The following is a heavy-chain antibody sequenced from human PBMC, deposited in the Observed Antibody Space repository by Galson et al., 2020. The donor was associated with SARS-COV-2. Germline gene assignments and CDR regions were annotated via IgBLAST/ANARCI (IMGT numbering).Heavy chain of an antibody. CDR2: IKSSGDT. CDR3: ARGRQGVVPSPVLGLGPFYSYYYMDV. J-gene: IGHJ6*03. Sequence: SETLSLTCAVYGGSFSGFSWTWIRQAPGKGLEWIGEIKSSGDTKYSPSLSGRVTLSVDTSRNQFSLKLTSVAAADTALYFCARGRQGVVPSPVLGLGPFYSYYYMDVWGKGTTVIVSS. V-gene: IGHV4-34*01. D-gene: IGHD3-16*01. CDR1: GGSFSGFS.